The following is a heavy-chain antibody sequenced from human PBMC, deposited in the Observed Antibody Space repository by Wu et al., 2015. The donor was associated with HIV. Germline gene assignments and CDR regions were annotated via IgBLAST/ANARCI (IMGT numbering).Heavy chain of an antibody. Sequence: QVQLEQSGAEVKTPGASVKVSCKASGYTFTGHYIHWVRQAPGQGLEWMGWISPKTGGTVYAQKFQGRVTMTEDTSTNTAYMEMTRLRSDDTAVYYCARGRSEVDPHDALDIWGQGTMVTVSS. CDR2: ISPKTGGT. CDR3: ARGRSEVDPHDALDI. D-gene: IGHD3-3*01. CDR1: GYTFTGHY. J-gene: IGHJ3*02. V-gene: IGHV1-2*02.